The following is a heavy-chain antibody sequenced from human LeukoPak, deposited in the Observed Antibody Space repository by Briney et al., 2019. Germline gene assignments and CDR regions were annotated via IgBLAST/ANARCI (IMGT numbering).Heavy chain of an antibody. V-gene: IGHV3-30*02. CDR1: GFTFSSYG. J-gene: IGHJ4*02. D-gene: IGHD6-19*01. CDR2: IRYDGSNK. Sequence: GGSLRLSCAASGFTFSSYGMHWVRQAPGKGLEWVAFIRYDGSNKYYADSVKGRFTISRDNSKNTLYLQMNSLRAEDTAVYYCAKGYSSGWSSDYFDYWGQGTLVTVSS. CDR3: AKGYSSGWSSDYFDY.